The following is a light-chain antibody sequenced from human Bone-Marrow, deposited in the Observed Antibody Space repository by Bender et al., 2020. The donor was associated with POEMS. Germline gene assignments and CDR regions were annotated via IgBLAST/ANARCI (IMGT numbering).Light chain of an antibody. J-gene: IGLJ2*01. Sequence: QSALTQPPSVSGSPGQSITISCTGTSSDVGGYNYVSWYQQQPGRAPKLLIHDVDNRPSGVSNRFSGSKSGNTASLTISGLQAEDEADYYCTSYTRTSTFLFGGGTKLTVL. V-gene: IGLV2-14*03. CDR3: TSYTRTSTFL. CDR2: DVD. CDR1: SSDVGGYNY.